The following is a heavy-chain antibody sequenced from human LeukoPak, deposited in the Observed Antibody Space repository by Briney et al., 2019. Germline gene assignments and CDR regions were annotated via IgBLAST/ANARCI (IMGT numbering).Heavy chain of an antibody. V-gene: IGHV3-48*03. CDR2: ISSSSSTI. J-gene: IGHJ4*02. Sequence: TGGSLRLSCAASGFTFSSYEMNWVRQAPGKGLEWVSYISSSSSTIYYADSVKGRFTISRDNAKNSLYLQMNSLRAEDTAVYYCARDGGVDYWGQGTLVTVSS. CDR3: ARDGGVDY. CDR1: GFTFSSYE. D-gene: IGHD4-23*01.